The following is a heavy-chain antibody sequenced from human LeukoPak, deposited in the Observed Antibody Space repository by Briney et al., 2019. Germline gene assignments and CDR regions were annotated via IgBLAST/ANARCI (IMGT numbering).Heavy chain of an antibody. J-gene: IGHJ4*02. CDR2: INPNSGGT. CDR3: ARVYYDSSSDTTFDY. CDR1: EYTFTGYY. D-gene: IGHD3-22*01. V-gene: IGHV1-2*02. Sequence: ASVKVSCKASEYTFTGYYMHWVRQAPGQGLEWMGWINPNSGGTNYAQKFQGRVTMTRDTSISTAYMELSRLRSDDTAVYYCARVYYDSSSDTTFDYWGQGTLVTVSS.